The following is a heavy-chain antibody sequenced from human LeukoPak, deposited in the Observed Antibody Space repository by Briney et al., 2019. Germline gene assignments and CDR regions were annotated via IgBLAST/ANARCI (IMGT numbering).Heavy chain of an antibody. CDR3: ARGCYYDCSSPVDY. CDR2: ISYDGSNK. J-gene: IGHJ4*02. Sequence: PGGSLRLSCAASGFTFSTYGMHWVRQAPGKGLEWVAVISYDGSNKYYTDSVKGRFTISRDNSKNTLYLQMDSLRAEDTAIYYCARGCYYDCSSPVDYWGQGTLVTVSP. CDR1: GFTFSTYG. V-gene: IGHV3-30*03. D-gene: IGHD3-22*01.